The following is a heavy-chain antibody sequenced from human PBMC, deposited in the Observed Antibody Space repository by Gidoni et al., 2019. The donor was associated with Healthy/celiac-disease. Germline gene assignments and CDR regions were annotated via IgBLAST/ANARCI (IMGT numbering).Heavy chain of an antibody. CDR3: ARTYSGSPYYLDY. CDR2: IDWDDDK. J-gene: IGHJ4*02. Sequence: QVTLKESGPALVKPTQTLTLTCTFSGFSLTTSGLGVSWLRQPPGKALEWLARIDWDDDKVYSTSLKTRLTISKDTSKNQVVLTMTNMDPVDTATYYGARTYSGSPYYLDYWGQGTLVTVSS. V-gene: IGHV2-70*04. CDR1: GFSLTTSGLG. D-gene: IGHD1-26*01.